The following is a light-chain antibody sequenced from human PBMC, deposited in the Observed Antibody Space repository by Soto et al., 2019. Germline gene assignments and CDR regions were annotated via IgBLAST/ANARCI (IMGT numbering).Light chain of an antibody. V-gene: IGLV2-11*01. CDR1: NSDVGGYNY. Sequence: QSVLTQPRSVSGSPGQSVTISCTGTNSDVGGYNYVSWYQQHPGKAPKLMIYDVRKRPSGVPDRFSGSKSDNTASLTISGLQAEDEADYYCCSYAGSSTPYVFGTGTKLTVL. CDR2: DVR. CDR3: CSYAGSSTPYV. J-gene: IGLJ1*01.